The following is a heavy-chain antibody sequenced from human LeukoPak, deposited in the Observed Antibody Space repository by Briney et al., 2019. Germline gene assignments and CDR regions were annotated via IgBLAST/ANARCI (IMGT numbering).Heavy chain of an antibody. CDR2: IYYSGST. J-gene: IGHJ6*02. Sequence: PSETLSLTCTVSGGSISSYYWSWIRQPPGKGLEWIGYIYYSGSTNYNPSLKSRVTISVDTSKNQFSLKLSSVTAADTAVYYCARGFYCSSTSCYGGVGYYYYYGMDVWGQGTTVTVSS. CDR1: GGSISSYY. D-gene: IGHD2-2*01. CDR3: ARGFYCSSTSCYGGVGYYYYYGMDV. V-gene: IGHV4-59*01.